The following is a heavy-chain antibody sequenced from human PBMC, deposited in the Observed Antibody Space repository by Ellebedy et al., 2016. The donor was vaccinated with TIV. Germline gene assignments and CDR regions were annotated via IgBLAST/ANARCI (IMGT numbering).Heavy chain of an antibody. CDR1: GGSISSSSYY. V-gene: IGHV4-39*01. J-gene: IGHJ4*02. CDR2: IYYSGST. CDR3: ASPMGGY. Sequence: MPSETLSLTCTVSGGSISSSSYYWGWIRQPPGKGLEWIGSIYYSGSTYYNPSLKSRVTISVDTSKNQFSLKLSSVTAADTAVYYCASPMGGYWGQGTLVTVSS.